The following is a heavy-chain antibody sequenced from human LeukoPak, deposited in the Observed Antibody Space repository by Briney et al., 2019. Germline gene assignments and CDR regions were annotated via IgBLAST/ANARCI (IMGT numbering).Heavy chain of an antibody. CDR1: GFTFNNYG. J-gene: IGHJ1*01. V-gene: IGHV3-33*06. CDR3: AKDWGFGELFYFQH. Sequence: PGGSLRLSCAASGFTFNNYGMHWVRQAPGKGLEWVALIWYDGTNKYYGDSVKGRFTISRDNSKNTLYLQMSSLRADDTAVYYCAKDWGFGELFYFQHWGQGTLVTVSS. D-gene: IGHD3-10*01. CDR2: IWYDGTNK.